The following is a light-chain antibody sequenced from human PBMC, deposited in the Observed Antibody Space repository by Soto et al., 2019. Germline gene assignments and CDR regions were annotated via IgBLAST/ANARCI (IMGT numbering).Light chain of an antibody. CDR3: QSYDSSLSSQVV. V-gene: IGLV1-40*01. CDR2: GNT. J-gene: IGLJ2*01. CDR1: SSNIGAGYD. Sequence: QSVLTQPPSVSGAPGQRVTISCTGNSSNIGAGYDVHWYQQVPGTAPKLLIYGNTNRPSGVPDRFSGSKSGTSASLAITGLLAEDEADYHCQSYDSSLSSQVVFGGGTQLTVL.